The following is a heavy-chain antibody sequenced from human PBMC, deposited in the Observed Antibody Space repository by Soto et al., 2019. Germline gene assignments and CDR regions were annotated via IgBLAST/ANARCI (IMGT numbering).Heavy chain of an antibody. D-gene: IGHD6-19*01. J-gene: IGHJ5*02. V-gene: IGHV4-34*01. CDR1: GGSFSDYY. Sequence: SETLSLTCGVYGGSFSDYYWSWIRQPPGKGLEWIGEINHSGSTNYNPSLKSRVTISGDTSSNQFSMSLTSVTAADTARYYCARMYSSGSGWFHPWGQGTLVTVSS. CDR2: INHSGST. CDR3: ARMYSSGSGWFHP.